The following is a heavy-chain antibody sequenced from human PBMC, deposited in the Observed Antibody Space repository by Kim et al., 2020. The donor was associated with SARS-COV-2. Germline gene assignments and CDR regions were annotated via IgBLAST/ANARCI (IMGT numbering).Heavy chain of an antibody. CDR2: T. V-gene: IGHV4-34*01. CDR3: ARLGSSSPRNY. Sequence: TNYNPSLKRRVTISVDTSKNQFSLKLSSVTAADTAVYYCARLGSSSPRNYWGQGTLVTVSS. J-gene: IGHJ4*02. D-gene: IGHD6-6*01.